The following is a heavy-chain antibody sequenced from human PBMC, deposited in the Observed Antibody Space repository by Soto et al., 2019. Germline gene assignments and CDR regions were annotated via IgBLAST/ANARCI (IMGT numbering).Heavy chain of an antibody. CDR3: AKGYRYYYDSSGYSLDY. CDR2: ISRDGGST. Sequence: HPGGSLRLSCAASGFTFDDYAMRWVRQAPGKGLEWVSLISRDGGSTYYADSVKGRFTISRDNSKNSLYLQMNSLRAEDTALYYCAKGYRYYYDSSGYSLDYWGQGTLVTVSS. D-gene: IGHD3-22*01. CDR1: GFTFDDYA. V-gene: IGHV3-43D*04. J-gene: IGHJ4*02.